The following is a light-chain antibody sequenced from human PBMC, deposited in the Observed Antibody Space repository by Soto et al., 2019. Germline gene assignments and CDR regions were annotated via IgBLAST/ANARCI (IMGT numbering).Light chain of an antibody. CDR1: QDINNY. CDR2: DAS. J-gene: IGKJ1*01. Sequence: DIQMTQSPSSLSASVGDRVTITCQASQDINNYLNWYQQKPGKAPKLLIYDASNLETGVPSRFSGSGSGTEFTLTINGLQPDDFATYYCQQYNTFWTFGQGTKVDIK. V-gene: IGKV1-33*01. CDR3: QQYNTFWT.